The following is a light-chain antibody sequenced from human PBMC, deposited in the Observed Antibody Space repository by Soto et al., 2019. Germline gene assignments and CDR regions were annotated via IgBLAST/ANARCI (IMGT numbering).Light chain of an antibody. CDR3: QQAATFPLI. CDR1: QGITSW. CDR2: AAS. J-gene: IGKJ4*01. V-gene: IGKV1-12*01. Sequence: DIQMTQSPSSVSAFVGDSVTITCRASQGITSWLAWYQQKPGKAPELLIYAASSLQSGVPSRFSGSGSGTDFTLTISSPPPEDSATYYCQQAATFPLIFGGGTKVEIK.